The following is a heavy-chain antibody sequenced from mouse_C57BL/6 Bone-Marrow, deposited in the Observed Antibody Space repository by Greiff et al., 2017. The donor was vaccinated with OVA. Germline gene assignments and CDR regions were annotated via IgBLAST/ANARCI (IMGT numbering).Heavy chain of an antibody. D-gene: IGHD2-4*01. CDR3: ARLYDYDWFAY. CDR1: GFTFSSYG. J-gene: IGHJ3*01. Sequence: KVVESGGDLVKPGGSLKLSCAASGFTFSSYGMSWVRQTPDKRLEWVATISSGGSYTYYPDSVKGRFTISRDNAKNTLYLQMSSLKSEDTAMYYCARLYDYDWFAYWGQGTLVTVSA. CDR2: ISSGGSYT. V-gene: IGHV5-6*02.